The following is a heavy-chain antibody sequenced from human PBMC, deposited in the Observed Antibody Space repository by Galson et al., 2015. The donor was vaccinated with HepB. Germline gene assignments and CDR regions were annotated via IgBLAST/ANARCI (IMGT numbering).Heavy chain of an antibody. CDR1: GFTFSISA. J-gene: IGHJ4*02. V-gene: IGHV3-23*01. D-gene: IGHD3-3*01. CDR2: ISANGGTT. Sequence: SLRLSCAASGFTFSISAMTWVRQAPGKGLEWVSSISANGGTTQYADSVKGRFTISRDSSKNSLYLQMNSLRAEDTAVYYCTNYDFWSGYHIGVDSWGQGTLVTVSS. CDR3: TNYDFWSGYHIGVDS.